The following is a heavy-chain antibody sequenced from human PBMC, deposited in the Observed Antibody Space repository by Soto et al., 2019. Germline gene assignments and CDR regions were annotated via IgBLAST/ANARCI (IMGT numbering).Heavy chain of an antibody. CDR2: MSYSGSS. V-gene: IGHV4-59*01. CDR3: ARTRITSTAATFDP. D-gene: IGHD1-20*01. Sequence: SETLSLTCTVSGGSLSTYYWSWIRQPPGKGLEWIVYMSYSGSSNYNPSLKSRVIMSVDTSKNQVSLKLSSVTAADTAIYYCARTRITSTAATFDPWGQGTLVTVSS. CDR1: GGSLSTYY. J-gene: IGHJ5*02.